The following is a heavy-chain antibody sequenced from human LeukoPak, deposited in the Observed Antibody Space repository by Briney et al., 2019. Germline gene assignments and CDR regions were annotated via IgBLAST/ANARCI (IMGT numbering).Heavy chain of an antibody. CDR3: AKFGYSDWLSHFDY. J-gene: IGHJ4*02. D-gene: IGHD3-9*01. CDR1: GFTFSSYA. Sequence: GGSLRLSCAASGFTFSSYAMSWVRQAPGKGLEWVSGISGSGGSTNYADSVKGRFTISRDNSKNTLYLQMNSLRAEDTAVYYCAKFGYSDWLSHFDYWGQGTLVTVTS. V-gene: IGHV3-23*01. CDR2: ISGSGGST.